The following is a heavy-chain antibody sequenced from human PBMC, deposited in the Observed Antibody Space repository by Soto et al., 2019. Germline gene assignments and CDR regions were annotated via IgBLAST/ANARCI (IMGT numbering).Heavy chain of an antibody. CDR3: AKEGITIFGVVTAYGMDV. V-gene: IGHV3-30*18. CDR2: ISCDGSNK. CDR1: GFTFSSYG. D-gene: IGHD3-3*01. Sequence: QVQLVESGGGVVQPGRSLRLSCAASGFTFSSYGMHWVRQAPGKGLGWVAVISCDGSNKYYADSVKGRFTISRDNSKNTLYLQMNSLRAEDTAVYYCAKEGITIFGVVTAYGMDVWGQGTTVTVSS. J-gene: IGHJ6*02.